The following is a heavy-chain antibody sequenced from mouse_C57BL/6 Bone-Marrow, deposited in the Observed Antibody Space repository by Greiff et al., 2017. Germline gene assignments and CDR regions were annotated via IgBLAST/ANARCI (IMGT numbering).Heavy chain of an antibody. J-gene: IGHJ4*01. CDR2: IWGGGST. Sequence: QVQLKESGPGLVAPSQSLSITCTVSGFSLTSYGVDWVRQPPGKGLEWLGVIWGGGSTNYNSALMSRLSISKDNSKSQVFLKRNSLQTDDTAMYYCSKRDSSGYIPYAMDYWGQGTSVTVSS. CDR1: GFSLTSYG. D-gene: IGHD3-2*02. V-gene: IGHV2-9*01. CDR3: SKRDSSGYIPYAMDY.